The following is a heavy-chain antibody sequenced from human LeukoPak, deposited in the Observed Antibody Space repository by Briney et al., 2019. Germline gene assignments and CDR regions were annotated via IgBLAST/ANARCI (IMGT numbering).Heavy chain of an antibody. Sequence: SVQVSCKASGGTLSSYVINWVRQAPGQGLEWMGGIIPLFGTPNYAQRFQGRLTITADESTNTVYMELSSLRFDDTAVYYCASLPETYSSGLYTVDYWGQGTLLTVSS. CDR2: IIPLFGTP. V-gene: IGHV1-69*13. J-gene: IGHJ4*02. D-gene: IGHD6-19*01. CDR1: GGTLSSYV. CDR3: ASLPETYSSGLYTVDY.